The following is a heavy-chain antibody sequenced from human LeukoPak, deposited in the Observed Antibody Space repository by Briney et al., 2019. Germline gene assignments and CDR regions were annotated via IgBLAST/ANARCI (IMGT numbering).Heavy chain of an antibody. D-gene: IGHD2-15*01. V-gene: IGHV1-69*13. CDR1: GGTFSSYA. Sequence: SVKVSCTASGGTFSSYAISWVRQAPGQGLEWMGGIIPIFGTANYAQKFQGRVTITADESTSTAYMELSSLRSEDTAVYYCASPVVCSGGSCYPGHDAFDIWGQGTMVTVSS. CDR2: IIPIFGTA. CDR3: ASPVVCSGGSCYPGHDAFDI. J-gene: IGHJ3*02.